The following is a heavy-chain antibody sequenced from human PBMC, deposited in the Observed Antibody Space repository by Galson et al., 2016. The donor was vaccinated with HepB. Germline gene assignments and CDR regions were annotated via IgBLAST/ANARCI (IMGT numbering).Heavy chain of an antibody. V-gene: IGHV5-51*01. CDR1: GYSFTNSW. J-gene: IGHJ4*02. CDR2: IWPGDSHT. Sequence: QSGAEVKKPGESLKISCKGSGYSFTNSWIAWVRQMPETGLEWVAIIWPGDSHTRYGPSLEGQATISADNSITTAYLQWNSLKASDSAICYCARLHCSGTSCFSGSAYFFDYWGQGTLVTVSS. D-gene: IGHD2-15*01. CDR3: ARLHCSGTSCFSGSAYFFDY.